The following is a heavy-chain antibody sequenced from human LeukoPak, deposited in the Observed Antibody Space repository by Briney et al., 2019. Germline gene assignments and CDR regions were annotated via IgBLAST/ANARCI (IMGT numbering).Heavy chain of an antibody. J-gene: IGHJ4*02. CDR1: GGSISNNPSL. CDR3: SRRGPGKSFDY. Sequence: SETLSLECNVSGGSISNNPSLWGWIRQPPGKGLEWIGDMSYRGSTYYNPSLKSRVIMSMDTSKNQFFLKLTSVTAADTAVYYCSRRGPGKSFDYWGPGTLVTVSS. CDR2: MSYRGST. D-gene: IGHD1-1*01. V-gene: IGHV4-39*01.